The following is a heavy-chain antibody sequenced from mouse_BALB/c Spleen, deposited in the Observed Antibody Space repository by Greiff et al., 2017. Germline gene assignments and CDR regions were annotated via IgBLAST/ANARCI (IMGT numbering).Heavy chain of an antibody. CDR2: ISSGGSYT. Sequence: EVQRVESGGGLVKPGGSLKLSCAASGFTFSSYAMSWVRQTPEKRLEWVATISSGGSYTYYPDSVKGRFTITRDNAKNTLYLQMSSLRSEDTAMYYCARQEGLQGMDYWGQGTSVTVSS. J-gene: IGHJ4*01. CDR1: GFTFSSYA. D-gene: IGHD2-4*01. V-gene: IGHV5-9-3*01. CDR3: ARQEGLQGMDY.